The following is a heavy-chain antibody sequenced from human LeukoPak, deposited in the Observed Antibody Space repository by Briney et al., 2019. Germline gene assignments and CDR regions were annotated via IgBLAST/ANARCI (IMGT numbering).Heavy chain of an antibody. J-gene: IGHJ4*02. CDR1: GFTFSNAW. D-gene: IGHD3-22*01. CDR2: TKSKADGGIT. V-gene: IGHV3-15*01. Sequence: GGSLRLSCAASGFTFSNAWMNWVRQPPGKGLEWVGRTKSKADGGITDYAEPVKGRFTFSRDDSKNTLYLQMNSLKTEDTAVYYCTTTYYYDSSPESFDYWGQGTLVTVSS. CDR3: TTTYYYDSSPESFDY.